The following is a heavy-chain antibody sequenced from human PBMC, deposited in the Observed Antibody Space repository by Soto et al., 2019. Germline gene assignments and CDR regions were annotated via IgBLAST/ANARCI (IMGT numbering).Heavy chain of an antibody. J-gene: IGHJ5*02. V-gene: IGHV1-18*01. D-gene: IGHD5-12*01. CDR2: NSAYNGNT. CDR3: ARGGLPIEMATILNWFDP. CDR1: GYTFTSYG. Sequence: QVQLVQSGAEVKKPGASVKVSCKASGYTFTSYGISWVRQAPGQGLEWMGWNSAYNGNTNYTQKLQGRVTMTTDTSTSTAYMELRSLRSDDTAVYYCARGGLPIEMATILNWFDPWGQGTLVTVSS.